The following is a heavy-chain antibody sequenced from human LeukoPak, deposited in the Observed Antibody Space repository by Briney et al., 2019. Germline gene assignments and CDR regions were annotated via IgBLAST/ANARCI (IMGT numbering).Heavy chain of an antibody. CDR1: GFIFSGFG. CDR3: ARLGLEVGGPNWFDP. D-gene: IGHD1-1*01. CDR2: IMFDGSNK. V-gene: IGHV3-33*01. J-gene: IGHJ5*02. Sequence: GGSLRLSCAASGFIFSGFGIHWVRQAPGEGLEWVTLIMFDGSNKYYADSVKGRFTISRDNAKNSLYLQMNSLRVEDTAVYYCARLGLEVGGPNWFDPWGQGTLVTVSS.